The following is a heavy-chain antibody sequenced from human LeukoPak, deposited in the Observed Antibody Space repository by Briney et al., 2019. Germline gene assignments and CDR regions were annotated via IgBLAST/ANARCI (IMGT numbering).Heavy chain of an antibody. CDR2: MNPNSGNT. CDR3: ARDYNFEAAAGTDYYYGMEV. D-gene: IGHD6-13*01. CDR1: RYIFTSYD. J-gene: IGHJ6*02. V-gene: IGHV1-8*01. Sequence: ASVKVSCKASRYIFTSYDINWVRQATGQGLEWMGWMNPNSGNTGYAQKFQGRVTMTRNTSISTAYMELSSLRSEDTAVYYCARDYNFEAAAGTDYYYGMEVWGQGTTVTVSS.